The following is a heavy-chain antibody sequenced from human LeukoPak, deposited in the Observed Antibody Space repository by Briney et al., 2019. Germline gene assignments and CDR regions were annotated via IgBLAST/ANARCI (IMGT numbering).Heavy chain of an antibody. D-gene: IGHD3-3*01. CDR2: ISGSGGST. CDR3: ANGYDFWSGYWNAFDI. J-gene: IGHJ3*02. CDR1: GFTFSSYA. Sequence: GGSLRLSCAASGFTFSSYAMSWVRQAPGKGLEWVSAISGSGGSTYYADSVKGRFTISRDNSKNTLYLQMNSLRAEDTAVYYCANGYDFWSGYWNAFDIWGQGTMVTVSS. V-gene: IGHV3-23*01.